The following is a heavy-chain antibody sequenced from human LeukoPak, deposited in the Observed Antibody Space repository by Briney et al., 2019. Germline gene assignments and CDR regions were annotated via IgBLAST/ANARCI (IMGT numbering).Heavy chain of an antibody. CDR1: GFTFSDYY. D-gene: IGHD3/OR15-3a*01. Sequence: PGGSLRLSCTASGFTFSDYYMDWVRQSPGKGLEWVGRSRNKANSYTTEYAASVKGRFTISRDDSRNSLLLQMNTLKSEDTAVYYCARGTGGAFDIWGQGTMVTVSS. V-gene: IGHV3-72*01. CDR3: ARGTGGAFDI. CDR2: SRNKANSYTT. J-gene: IGHJ3*02.